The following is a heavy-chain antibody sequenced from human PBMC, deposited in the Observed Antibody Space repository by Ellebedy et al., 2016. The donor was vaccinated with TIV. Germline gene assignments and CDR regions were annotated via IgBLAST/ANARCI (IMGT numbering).Heavy chain of an antibody. CDR2: IKKDGSEK. V-gene: IGHV3-7*01. Sequence: GESLKISCAASGFTFRNCGMEWVRQAPGKGLEWVANIKKDGSEKHYVDSVKGRFTISRDNAKSSLYLQMNSLRAEDTAVYFCACGFDYWGQGTLVTVSS. J-gene: IGHJ4*02. CDR3: ACGFDY. CDR1: GFTFRNCG.